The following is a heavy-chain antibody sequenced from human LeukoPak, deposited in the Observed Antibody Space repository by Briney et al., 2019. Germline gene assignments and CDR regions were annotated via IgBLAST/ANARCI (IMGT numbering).Heavy chain of an antibody. D-gene: IGHD3-10*01. V-gene: IGHV4-59*01. Sequence: SETLSLTCTVSGGSISSYYWSWIRHPPGKGLEWIGYIYYSGSTNYNPSLKSRVTISVDTSKNQFSLKLSSVTAADTAVYYCARRRITMVRGRPEGWFDPWGQGTLVTVSS. J-gene: IGHJ5*02. CDR1: GGSISSYY. CDR3: ARRRITMVRGRPEGWFDP. CDR2: IYYSGST.